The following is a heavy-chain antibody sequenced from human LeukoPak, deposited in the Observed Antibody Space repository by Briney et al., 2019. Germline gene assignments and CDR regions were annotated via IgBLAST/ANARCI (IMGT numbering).Heavy chain of an antibody. V-gene: IGHV4-31*03. Sequence: SQTLSLTCTVSGGSISSGGYYWSWIRQHPGKGLEWIGYIYCSGSTYYNPSLKSRVTISVDTSKNQFSLKLSSVTAADTAVYYCARRGERFGELLTFDYWGQGTLVTVSS. D-gene: IGHD3-10*01. J-gene: IGHJ4*02. CDR3: ARRGERFGELLTFDY. CDR2: IYCSGST. CDR1: GGSISSGGYY.